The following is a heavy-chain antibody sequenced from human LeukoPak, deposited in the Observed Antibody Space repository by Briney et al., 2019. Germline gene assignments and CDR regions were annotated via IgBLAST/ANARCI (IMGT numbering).Heavy chain of an antibody. V-gene: IGHV4-4*09. Sequence: SETLSLSCTVSGASISSYYWNWLRQSPGKGLEWIGYIHVSGGTSYDPSLKSRVTVAIDTSKNQFSLKLSSVTAADTAVYYCARGTSTVVTPNYYYYYSMDVWGKGTTVTVSS. CDR2: IHVSGGT. CDR3: ARGTSTVVTPNYYYYYSMDV. J-gene: IGHJ6*03. CDR1: GASISSYY. D-gene: IGHD4-23*01.